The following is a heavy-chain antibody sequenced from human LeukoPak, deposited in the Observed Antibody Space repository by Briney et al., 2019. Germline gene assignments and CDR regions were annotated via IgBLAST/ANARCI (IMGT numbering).Heavy chain of an antibody. Sequence: PGGSLRLSCAASGFTFSSYSMNWVRQAPGKGLEWVSSISSSSSYIYYADSVKGRFTISRDNSKNTLYLQMNSLRAEDTAVYCCAKHSSGYSNWFDPWGQGTLVTVSS. CDR2: ISSSSSYI. CDR1: GFTFSSYS. D-gene: IGHD3-22*01. J-gene: IGHJ5*02. V-gene: IGHV3-21*04. CDR3: AKHSSGYSNWFDP.